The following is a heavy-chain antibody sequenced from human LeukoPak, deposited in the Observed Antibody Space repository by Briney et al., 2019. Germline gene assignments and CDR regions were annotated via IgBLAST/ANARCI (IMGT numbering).Heavy chain of an antibody. CDR2: ISSSSSTI. Sequence: GGSLRLSCAASGFTFSSYSMNWVRQAPGKGLEWVSYISSSSSTIYCADSVKGRFTISRDNAKNSLYLQMNSLRAEDTAVYYCARDLSDFWSGYLIYWGQGTLVTVSS. CDR3: ARDLSDFWSGYLIY. J-gene: IGHJ4*02. CDR1: GFTFSSYS. D-gene: IGHD3-3*01. V-gene: IGHV3-48*01.